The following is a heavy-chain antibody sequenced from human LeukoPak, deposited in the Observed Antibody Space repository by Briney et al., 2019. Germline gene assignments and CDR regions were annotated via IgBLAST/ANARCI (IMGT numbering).Heavy chain of an antibody. V-gene: IGHV5-51*01. CDR3: ARVISGYSSGCYY. J-gene: IGHJ4*02. D-gene: IGHD6-19*01. CDR1: GYRFTSYW. CDR2: IYPGDSDT. Sequence: GESLEISCKGSGYRFTSYWIGWVRQLPGKGLEWMGIIYPGDSDTRYSPSFQGQVTISADKSISTAYLQWSSLKASDTAMYYCARVISGYSSGCYYWGQGTLVTVSS.